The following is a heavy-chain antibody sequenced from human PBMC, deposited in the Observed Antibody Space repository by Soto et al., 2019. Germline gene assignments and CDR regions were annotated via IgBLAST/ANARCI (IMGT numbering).Heavy chain of an antibody. CDR1: GFTFSSYS. Sequence: PGGSLRLSCAASGFTFSSYSMNWVRQAPGKGLEWVSYISSSSSTIYYADSVKGRFTISRDNAKNSLYLQMNSLRDEDTAVYYCARPYYDFWSGTVPPPFSWGQGTLVTVSS. V-gene: IGHV3-48*02. J-gene: IGHJ4*02. CDR3: ARPYYDFWSGTVPPPFS. CDR2: ISSSSSTI. D-gene: IGHD3-3*01.